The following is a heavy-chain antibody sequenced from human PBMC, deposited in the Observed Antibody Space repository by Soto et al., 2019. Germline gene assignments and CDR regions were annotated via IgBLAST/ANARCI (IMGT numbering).Heavy chain of an antibody. Sequence: GGSLRLSCAASGFTFSDYYMSWIRQAPGKGLEWVSYISSSGSTIYYADFVKGRFTRSRDNAKNSLYLQMNSLRAEDTAVYYCARDLWASNFDYWVQGTLVTVSS. V-gene: IGHV3-11*01. CDR3: ARDLWASNFDY. CDR2: ISSSGSTI. CDR1: GFTFSDYY. D-gene: IGHD3-10*01. J-gene: IGHJ4*02.